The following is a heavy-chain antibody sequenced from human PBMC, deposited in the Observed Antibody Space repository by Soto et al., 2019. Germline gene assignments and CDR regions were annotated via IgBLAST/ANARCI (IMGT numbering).Heavy chain of an antibody. CDR1: GFTFSSYW. J-gene: IGHJ6*02. D-gene: IGHD3-3*01. CDR2: IKQDGSEK. V-gene: IGHV3-7*03. Sequence: GGSLRLSCAAYGFTFSSYWMSWVRQAPGKGLEWVANIKQDGSEKYYVDSVKGRFTISRDNAKNSLYLQMNSLRAEDTAVYYCARESFAYYDFWSGYYNGYHYYYDMDVWGQGTTVTVSS. CDR3: ARESFAYYDFWSGYYNGYHYYYDMDV.